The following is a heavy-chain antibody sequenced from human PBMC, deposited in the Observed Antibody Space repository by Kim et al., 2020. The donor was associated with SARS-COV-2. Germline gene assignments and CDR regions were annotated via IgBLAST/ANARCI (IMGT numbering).Heavy chain of an antibody. CDR3: AIFGIAAAATRDWFDP. V-gene: IGHV3-74*01. D-gene: IGHD6-13*01. Sequence: DPVKGRFTTSRDTAKNTLYLQMNMLRAEDTAVYYCAIFGIAAAATRDWFDPWGQGTLVTVSS. J-gene: IGHJ5*02.